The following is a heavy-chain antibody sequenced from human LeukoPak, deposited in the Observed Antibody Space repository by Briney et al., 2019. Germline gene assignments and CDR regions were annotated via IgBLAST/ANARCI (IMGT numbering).Heavy chain of an antibody. Sequence: PGGSLRLSCAASGFTFSSYAMSWVRQAPGKGPEWVAVIWYDGSNKYYADSVKGRFTISRDNSKNTLYLQMNSLRAEDTAVYYCARMGGRCSSTSCYFDYWGQGTLVTVSS. CDR3: ARMGGRCSSTSCYFDY. J-gene: IGHJ4*02. CDR1: GFTFSSYA. D-gene: IGHD2-2*01. CDR2: IWYDGSNK. V-gene: IGHV3-33*08.